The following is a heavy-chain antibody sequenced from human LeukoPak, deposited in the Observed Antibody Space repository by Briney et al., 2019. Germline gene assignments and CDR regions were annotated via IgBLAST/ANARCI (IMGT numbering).Heavy chain of an antibody. D-gene: IGHD1-14*01. CDR1: GFTFSSYA. CDR3: ASERTSSYYFDY. V-gene: IGHV3-30*04. J-gene: IGHJ4*02. Sequence: RSLRLSCAASGFTFSSYAMHWVRQAPGKGLEWVAVISYDGSNKYYADSVKGRFTISRDNSKNTLYLQMNSLRAEDTAVYYCASERTSSYYFDYWGQGTLVTVSS. CDR2: ISYDGSNK.